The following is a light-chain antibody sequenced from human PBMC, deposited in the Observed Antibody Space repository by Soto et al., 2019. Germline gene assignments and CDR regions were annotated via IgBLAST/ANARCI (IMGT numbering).Light chain of an antibody. CDR3: SSYAGSNTVYV. Sequence: QSVLNQPPSASGSPGQSVTISCTGTSSDVGGYNFVSWYQQHPGKAPKLIIYHVTKRPSGVPDRFSGSKSGNKASLTVSGLQAEDEADYYCSSYAGSNTVYVFGTGTKVTVL. CDR1: SSDVGGYNF. J-gene: IGLJ1*01. CDR2: HVT. V-gene: IGLV2-8*01.